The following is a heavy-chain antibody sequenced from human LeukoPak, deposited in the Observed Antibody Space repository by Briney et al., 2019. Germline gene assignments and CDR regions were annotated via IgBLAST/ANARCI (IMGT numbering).Heavy chain of an antibody. J-gene: IGHJ3*02. D-gene: IGHD5-18*01. CDR1: GGTFSSYA. V-gene: IGHV1-69*13. CDR3: RVTDRYRDAFDI. CDR2: IIPIFGTA. Sequence: SVKVSCKASGGTFSSYAISWVRQAPGQGLEWMGGIIPIFGTANYAQKFQGRVTITADESTSTAYMELSSLRSEDTAMYYCRVTDRYRDAFDIWGQGTMVTVSS.